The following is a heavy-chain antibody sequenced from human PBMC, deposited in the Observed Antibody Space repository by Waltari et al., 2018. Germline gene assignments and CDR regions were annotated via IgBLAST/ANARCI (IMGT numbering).Heavy chain of an antibody. Sequence: QITLKESGPTLVKPTQTLTLTCTFSGFSLSTSGVGVGWIRQPPGKALEWLVLIYWNDDKRYSPTLKNRLTITKDTSKNQVVPTMTNMDPVDTATYYCAHRLPYYGGTNWFDPWGQGTLVTVSS. V-gene: IGHV2-5*01. J-gene: IGHJ5*02. D-gene: IGHD4-17*01. CDR3: AHRLPYYGGTNWFDP. CDR1: GFSLSTSGVG. CDR2: IYWNDDK.